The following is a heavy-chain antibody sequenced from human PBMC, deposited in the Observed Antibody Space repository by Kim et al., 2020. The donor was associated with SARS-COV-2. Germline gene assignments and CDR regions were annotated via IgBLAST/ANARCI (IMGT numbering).Heavy chain of an antibody. V-gene: IGHV5-51*01. CDR1: GYSFTSYW. CDR3: ARLKRITIFGVVIEGPFDI. D-gene: IGHD3-3*01. Sequence: GESLKISRKGSGYSFTSYWIGWVRQMPGKGLEWMGIIYPGDSDTRYSPSFQGQVTISADKSISTAYLQWSSLKASDTAMYYCARLKRITIFGVVIEGPFDIWGQGTMVTVSS. CDR2: IYPGDSDT. J-gene: IGHJ3*02.